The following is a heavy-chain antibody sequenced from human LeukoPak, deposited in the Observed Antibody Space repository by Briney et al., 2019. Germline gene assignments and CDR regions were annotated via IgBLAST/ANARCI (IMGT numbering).Heavy chain of an antibody. D-gene: IGHD5-18*01. CDR3: ATGSGLWSPDY. J-gene: IGHJ4*02. CDR2: INTNGSST. CDR1: GFTFSSYW. V-gene: IGHV3-74*01. Sequence: GGSLRLSCAASGFTFSSYWMHWVRQAPGKGLEWVSRINTNGSSTSYADSVKGRFTISRDNAKNRLYVQMNSLRAEDTAVYYCATGSGLWSPDYWGQGTLVTVSS.